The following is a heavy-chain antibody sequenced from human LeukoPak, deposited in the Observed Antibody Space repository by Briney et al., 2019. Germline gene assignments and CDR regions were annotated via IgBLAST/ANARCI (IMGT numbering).Heavy chain of an antibody. Sequence: GGSLRLSCAASGFTFDDYAMHWVRQAPGKGLEWVSGISWNSGSIGYADSVKGRFTISRDNAKNSLYLQMNSLRAEDTALYYCAKDESGSYWVIDYWGQGTLVTVSS. CDR3: AKDESGSYWVIDY. J-gene: IGHJ4*02. V-gene: IGHV3-9*01. CDR1: GFTFDDYA. D-gene: IGHD3-10*01. CDR2: ISWNSGSI.